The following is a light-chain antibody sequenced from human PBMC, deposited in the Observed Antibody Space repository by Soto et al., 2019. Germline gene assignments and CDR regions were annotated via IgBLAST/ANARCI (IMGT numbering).Light chain of an antibody. CDR2: AAS. CDR3: QKYYNAPWT. V-gene: IGKV1-27*01. J-gene: IGKJ1*01. CDR1: QDISNY. Sequence: IQMTQSPPSLSASVGSTVAITCRASQDISNYLAWYQQKPGQVPKLLIYAASTLQSGVPSRFSGSGSGTDFTLTISSLQPEDVATYYCQKYYNAPWTFGRGTKVEI.